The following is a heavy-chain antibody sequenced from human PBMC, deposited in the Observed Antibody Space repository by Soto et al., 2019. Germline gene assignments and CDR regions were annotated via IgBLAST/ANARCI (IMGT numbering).Heavy chain of an antibody. CDR3: ARQLGRGWFAP. CDR2: IYSSGST. Sequence: SETLSLTCTVSGGSISSYYWSWIRQPPGKGLEWIGSIYSSGSTYYKPSLQSRVTISVDTSKNEFSLKLYFVTDTDTAVYYCARQLGRGWFAPWGQGTLVTVSS. CDR1: GGSISSYY. D-gene: IGHD3-10*01. V-gene: IGHV4-59*05. J-gene: IGHJ5*02.